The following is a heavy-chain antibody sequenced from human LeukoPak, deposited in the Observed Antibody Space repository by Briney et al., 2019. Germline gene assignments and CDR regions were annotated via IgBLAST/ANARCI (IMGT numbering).Heavy chain of an antibody. CDR2: ISGSGGST. CDR1: GFTFSSYA. Sequence: GGSLRLSCAASGFTFSSYAMSWVRQAPGKGLEWVSAISGSGGSTYYADSVKGRFTISRDNSKNTLYLQMNSLRAEDTAVYYCARGTTVVPAAIADYWGQGTLVTVSS. V-gene: IGHV3-23*01. D-gene: IGHD2-2*01. J-gene: IGHJ4*02. CDR3: ARGTTVVPAAIADY.